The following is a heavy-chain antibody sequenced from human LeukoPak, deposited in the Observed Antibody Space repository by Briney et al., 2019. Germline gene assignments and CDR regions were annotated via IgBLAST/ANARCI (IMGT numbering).Heavy chain of an antibody. CDR1: GGSISSGDYY. Sequence: SETLSLTCTVSGGSISSGDYYWSWIRQPPGRGLEWIGYIYYSGSTYYNPSLKSRVTISVDTSKNQFSLKLSSVTAADTAVYYCARGGDFWSGYFDYWGQGTLVTVSS. V-gene: IGHV4-30-4*08. D-gene: IGHD3-3*01. J-gene: IGHJ4*02. CDR3: ARGGDFWSGYFDY. CDR2: IYYSGST.